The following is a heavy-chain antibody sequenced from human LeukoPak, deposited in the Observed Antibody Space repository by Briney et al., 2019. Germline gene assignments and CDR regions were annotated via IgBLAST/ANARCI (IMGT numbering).Heavy chain of an antibody. CDR3: ARDKYCSGGSCYFYYYYGMDV. J-gene: IGHJ6*02. CDR2: ISSSSSYK. Sequence: GGSLRLSCAASGFTFSRYSMNWVREAPGKGLKSVSSISSSSSYKIYADSVKGRFTISRDHAKNSLYLQMNSLRAEDTAVYYCARDKYCSGGSCYFYYYYGMDVWGQGTTVTVSS. CDR1: GFTFSRYS. V-gene: IGHV3-21*01. D-gene: IGHD2-15*01.